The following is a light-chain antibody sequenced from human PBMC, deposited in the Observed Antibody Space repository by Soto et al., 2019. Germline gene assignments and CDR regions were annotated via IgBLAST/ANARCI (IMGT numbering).Light chain of an antibody. CDR1: QGVGNH. J-gene: IGKJ5*01. Sequence: EIVLTQSPATLSLSPGERATLSCRASQGVGNHLVWYQQKPGQAPRLLIYDASNRATGIPARFSGSGSGTDFTLTISSLEPEDFAVYYCQHRSNWPPDFGQGTRLEIK. CDR2: DAS. V-gene: IGKV3-11*01. CDR3: QHRSNWPPD.